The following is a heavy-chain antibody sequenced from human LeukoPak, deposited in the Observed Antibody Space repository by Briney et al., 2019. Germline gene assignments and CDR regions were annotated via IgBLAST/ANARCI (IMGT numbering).Heavy chain of an antibody. J-gene: IGHJ3*02. Sequence: PGGSLRLSCAASGFTFSSYAMSWVRQAPGKGLEWVSAISGSGGSTFYGDSVKGRFTISRDNSKNTLYLQMNSLRAEDTAVYYCAKFSPPLLWFGENAFDIWGQGTMVTVSS. V-gene: IGHV3-23*01. D-gene: IGHD3-10*01. CDR2: ISGSGGST. CDR1: GFTFSSYA. CDR3: AKFSPPLLWFGENAFDI.